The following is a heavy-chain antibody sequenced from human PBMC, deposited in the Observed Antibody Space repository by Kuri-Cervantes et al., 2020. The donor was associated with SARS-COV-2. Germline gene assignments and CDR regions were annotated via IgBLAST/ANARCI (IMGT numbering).Heavy chain of an antibody. Sequence: GESLKISCAASGFTVSSNYMSWVRQAPGKGLEWVSVIYSGGSTYYADSVKGRFTISRDNSKNTLYLQMNSLRAEDTAVYYCAKDLSVQRAITMVRGVSSDAFDYWGQGTLVTVSS. CDR1: GFTVSSNY. D-gene: IGHD3-10*01. CDR3: AKDLSVQRAITMVRGVSSDAFDY. V-gene: IGHV3-53*01. CDR2: IYSGGST. J-gene: IGHJ4*02.